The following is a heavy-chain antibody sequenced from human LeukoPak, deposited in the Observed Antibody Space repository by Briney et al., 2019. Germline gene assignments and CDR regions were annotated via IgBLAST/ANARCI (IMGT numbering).Heavy chain of an antibody. CDR3: ARGVEEPAAGTRWFDP. J-gene: IGHJ5*02. D-gene: IGHD6-13*01. CDR2: IYYSGST. CDR1: GGSISSGDYY. Sequence: PSETLSLTCTVSGGSISSGDYYWSWIRQPPGKGLEWIGYIYYSGSTYYNPSLKSRVTISVDTSKNQFSLKLSCVTAADTAVYYCARGVEEPAAGTRWFDPWGQGTLVTVSS. V-gene: IGHV4-30-4*08.